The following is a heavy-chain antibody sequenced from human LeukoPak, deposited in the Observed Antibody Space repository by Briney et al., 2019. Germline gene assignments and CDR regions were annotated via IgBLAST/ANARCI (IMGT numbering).Heavy chain of an antibody. Sequence: SETLSLTCTVSGGSINSYYWSWIRQPPGEGLGWIGYIYDSGSTNYNPSLKSRVTISVDTSKKQFSLKLSSVTAADTAVYYCARIRIYFDYWGQGTLVTVSS. CDR2: IYDSGST. D-gene: IGHD2-15*01. J-gene: IGHJ4*02. V-gene: IGHV4-59*12. CDR1: GGSINSYY. CDR3: ARIRIYFDY.